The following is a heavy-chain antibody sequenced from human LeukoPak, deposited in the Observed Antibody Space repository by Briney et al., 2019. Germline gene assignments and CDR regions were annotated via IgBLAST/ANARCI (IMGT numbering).Heavy chain of an antibody. Sequence: ASVKVSCKTSGYTFTDYYIHWVRQAPGQGLEWVGWISPNSGGTNYSQNFQGRVTMTRDTSISTAYMELSRLRSDDTAIYYCARTIRITVAGNHFDFWGQGTLVTVPS. J-gene: IGHJ4*02. V-gene: IGHV1-2*02. CDR1: GYTFTDYY. CDR2: ISPNSGGT. CDR3: ARTIRITVAGNHFDF. D-gene: IGHD6-19*01.